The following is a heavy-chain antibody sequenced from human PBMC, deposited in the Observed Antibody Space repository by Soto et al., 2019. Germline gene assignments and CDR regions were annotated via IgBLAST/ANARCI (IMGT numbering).Heavy chain of an antibody. J-gene: IGHJ4*02. Sequence: MLGGSLRLSCAASGFTFTRYSMNWVRQAPGKGLEWVSSISSTTNYIYYGDSMKGRFTISRDNAKNSLYLEMNSLRAEDTAVYYCARESEDLTSNFDYWGQGTLVTVSS. CDR1: GFTFTRYS. CDR2: ISSTTNYI. V-gene: IGHV3-21*06. CDR3: ARESEDLTSNFDY.